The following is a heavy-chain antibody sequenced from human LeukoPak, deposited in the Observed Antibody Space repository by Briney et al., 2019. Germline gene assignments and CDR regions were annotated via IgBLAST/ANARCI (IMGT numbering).Heavy chain of an antibody. D-gene: IGHD6-13*01. V-gene: IGHV1-69*13. Sequence: ASVKVSCKASGGTFSSYAISWVRQAPGQGLQWMGGIIPIFGTANYAQKFQGRVTITADESTSTAYMELSSLRSEDTAVYYCARDGDSGIAAASFDYWGQGTLVTVSS. J-gene: IGHJ4*02. CDR1: GGTFSSYA. CDR2: IIPIFGTA. CDR3: ARDGDSGIAAASFDY.